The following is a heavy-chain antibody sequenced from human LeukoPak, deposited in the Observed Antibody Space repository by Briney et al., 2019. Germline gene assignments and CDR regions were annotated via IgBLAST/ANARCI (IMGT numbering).Heavy chain of an antibody. Sequence: GGSLRLSCTASGFTFGDYDMSWVRQAPGKGLEWVGFIRSKAYGWTIEYAASVKGRFTISRDDSKSIAYLQMNSLKTEDTAVYYCSCSGSYFGPFDYWGQGTLVTVSS. V-gene: IGHV3-49*04. CDR3: SCSGSYFGPFDY. CDR1: GFTFGDYD. D-gene: IGHD1-26*01. CDR2: IRSKAYGWTI. J-gene: IGHJ4*02.